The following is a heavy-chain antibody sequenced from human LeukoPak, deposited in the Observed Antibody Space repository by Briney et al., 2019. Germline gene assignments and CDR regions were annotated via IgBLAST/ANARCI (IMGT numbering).Heavy chain of an antibody. D-gene: IGHD2-15*01. Sequence: SVKVSCKASGGTFSSYAISWVRQAPGQGLEWMGGIIPIFGTANYAQKFQGRVTITTDESTSTAYMELSSLRSEDTAVYYCARDCSGGSCYSSYYFDYWGQGTLVTVSS. J-gene: IGHJ4*02. CDR1: GGTFSSYA. CDR3: ARDCSGGSCYSSYYFDY. CDR2: IIPIFGTA. V-gene: IGHV1-69*05.